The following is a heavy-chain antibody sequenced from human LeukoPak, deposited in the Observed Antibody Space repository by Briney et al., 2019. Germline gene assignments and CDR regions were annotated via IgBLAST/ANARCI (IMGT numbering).Heavy chain of an antibody. CDR3: ARGYSGSD. CDR1: GFPFSSYE. D-gene: IGHD1-26*01. J-gene: IGHJ4*02. Sequence: GGSLRLSCEASGFPFSSYEMNWVRQAPGKGLEWVSYIPSSRSTINSAYSAEGRFTISRDNAKNSVYLQMNSLRVEDTAVYYCARGYSGSDWGQGTLVTVSS. CDR2: IPSSRSTI. V-gene: IGHV3-48*03.